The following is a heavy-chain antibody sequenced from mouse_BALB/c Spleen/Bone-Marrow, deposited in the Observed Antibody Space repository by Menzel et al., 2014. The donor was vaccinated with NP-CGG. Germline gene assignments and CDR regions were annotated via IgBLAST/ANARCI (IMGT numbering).Heavy chain of an antibody. D-gene: IGHD1-1*01. CDR2: ISTYSGNT. Sequence: QVQIQPSGPELVRPGVSVKISCKGSGYQFTDYALHWVKQGHAKSLEWIGLISTYSGNTHYNQKFKEKDTMTVDHSSSTAYMELARLTSEDSASYYWARNFYGSAYFDFRCQSSPLTLSS. CDR3: ARNFYGSAYFDF. CDR1: GYQFTDYA. V-gene: IGHV1-67*01. J-gene: IGHJ2*01.